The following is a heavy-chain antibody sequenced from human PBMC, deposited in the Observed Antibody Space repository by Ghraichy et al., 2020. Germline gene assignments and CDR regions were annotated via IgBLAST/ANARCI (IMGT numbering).Heavy chain of an antibody. D-gene: IGHD3-10*01. Sequence: SETLSLTCTVSGGSISSSTYYWAWIRQPPGKGLEWIGSIYYGGNTFYNPPLKSRVTISVDSSKNQLSLRLSSVTAADTAVFYCARHQTNYYGSGSPFDDWGRGTLVTVSS. CDR3: ARHQTNYYGSGSPFDD. V-gene: IGHV4-39*01. CDR1: GGSISSSTYY. J-gene: IGHJ4*02. CDR2: IYYGGNT.